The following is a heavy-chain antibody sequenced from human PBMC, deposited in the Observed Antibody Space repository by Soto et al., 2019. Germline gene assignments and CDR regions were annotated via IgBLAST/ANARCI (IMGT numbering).Heavy chain of an antibody. CDR2: IIPILGIA. Sequence: QVQLVQSGAEVKKPGSSVKVHCKASGGTFSRYTISWVRQAPGQGLEWMGRIIPILGIANYAQKFQGRVTIIADKSTSTAYMELSSLRSEDTAVYYCARDDYGDAFDIWGQGTMVTVSS. J-gene: IGHJ3*02. CDR3: ARDDYGDAFDI. V-gene: IGHV1-69*08. CDR1: GGTFSRYT. D-gene: IGHD4-17*01.